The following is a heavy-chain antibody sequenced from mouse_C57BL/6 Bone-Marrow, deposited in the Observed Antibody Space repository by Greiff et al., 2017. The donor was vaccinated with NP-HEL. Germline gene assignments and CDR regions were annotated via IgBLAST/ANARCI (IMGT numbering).Heavy chain of an antibody. CDR3: ARGGDGYYLFDY. CDR2: IYPGSGRT. Sequence: QVQLQQPGAELVKPGASVKMSCKASGYTFTSYWITWVKQRPGQGLEWIGAIYPGSGRTNYNEKFKSKATLTVDTSSSTAYMQLSSLTSEDSAVYYCARGGDGYYLFDYWGQGTTLTVSS. V-gene: IGHV1-55*01. J-gene: IGHJ2*01. CDR1: GYTFTSYW. D-gene: IGHD2-3*01.